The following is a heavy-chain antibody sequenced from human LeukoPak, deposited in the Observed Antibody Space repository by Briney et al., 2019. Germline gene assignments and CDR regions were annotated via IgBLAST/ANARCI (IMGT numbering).Heavy chain of an antibody. D-gene: IGHD3-10*01. CDR3: ARFNGSGSSFDY. Sequence: GGSLRLSCAASGFTFSSYSMNWVSQAPGKGLEWVSSISSSSSDIYYADSVKGRFHISRDNAENSLYLQMNSLRAEGTAVYYCARFNGSGSSFDYWGQGTLVTVSS. CDR2: ISSSSSDI. V-gene: IGHV3-21*01. CDR1: GFTFSSYS. J-gene: IGHJ4*02.